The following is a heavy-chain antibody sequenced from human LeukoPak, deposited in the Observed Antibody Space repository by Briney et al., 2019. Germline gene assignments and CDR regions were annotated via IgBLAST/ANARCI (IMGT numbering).Heavy chain of an antibody. J-gene: IGHJ4*02. V-gene: IGHV1-18*01. CDR3: ARGRPSDY. CDR1: GYTFSDFG. CDR2: ISAYNGDT. Sequence: GASVKVSCETSGYTFSDFGMSWVRQAPGQGLVWMGWISAYNGDTNYAHNLQGRVTMTTDTSTSTAYMELRSLRSDDTAVYYCARGRPSDYWGQGTLVTVSS.